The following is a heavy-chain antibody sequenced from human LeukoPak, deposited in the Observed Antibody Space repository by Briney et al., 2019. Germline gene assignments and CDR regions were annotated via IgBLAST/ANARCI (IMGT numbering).Heavy chain of an antibody. V-gene: IGHV1-2*02. J-gene: IGHJ6*03. CDR1: GYTFTGYY. CDR2: INPNSGGT. D-gene: IGHD4-23*01. Sequence: ASVKVSCKASGYTFTGYYMHWVRQAPGQGLEWMGWINPNSGGTNYAQKFQGRVTMTRDTSISTAYMELSRLRSDDTAVYYCARVGQDYGGNFLYYYYYMDVWGKGTTVTVSS. CDR3: ARVGQDYGGNFLYYYYYMDV.